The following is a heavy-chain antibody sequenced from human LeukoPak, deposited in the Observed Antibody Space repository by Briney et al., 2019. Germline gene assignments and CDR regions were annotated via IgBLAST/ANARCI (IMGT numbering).Heavy chain of an antibody. Sequence: QPGGSLRLSCAASGFTFTSYSMSWVRQAPGKGLEWVSAISGSGDSTFYADSVKGRFTISRDNSKNTLYLQMNSLRAEDTAVYYCARHTGSGYYYGNWGQGTLVTVSS. V-gene: IGHV3-23*01. D-gene: IGHD3-22*01. J-gene: IGHJ4*02. CDR3: ARHTGSGYYYGN. CDR1: GFTFTSYS. CDR2: ISGSGDST.